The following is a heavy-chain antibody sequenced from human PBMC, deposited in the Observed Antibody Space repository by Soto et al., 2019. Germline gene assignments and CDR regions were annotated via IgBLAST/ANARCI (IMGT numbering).Heavy chain of an antibody. CDR2: IIDSGGST. V-gene: IGHV3-23*01. CDR3: AKGRSYYYYYGVDV. CDR1: GSTLSSSA. J-gene: IGHJ6*02. Sequence: DAALRLSCAGWGSTLSSSATGSFNQNQGKGLEWVSDIIDSGGSTYYADSVKVRFTISRDNSKGTLYLQMNSLRAEDTALYYCAKGRSYYYYYGVDVWGQGTTVTVSS.